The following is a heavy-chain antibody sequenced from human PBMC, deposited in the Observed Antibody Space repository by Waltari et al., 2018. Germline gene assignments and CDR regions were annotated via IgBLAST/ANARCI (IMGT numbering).Heavy chain of an antibody. CDR2: IYTSGST. J-gene: IGHJ4*02. Sequence: QVQLQESGPGLVKPSQTLSLTCTVSGGSISSGRYYWTWIRQPAGKGLEWIGRIYTSGSTNYNPSLKSRVTISVDTSKNQFSLKLSSVTAADTAVYYCARETKTYYDIPRAFDYWGQGTLVTVSS. CDR3: ARETKTYYDIPRAFDY. V-gene: IGHV4-61*02. CDR1: GGSISSGRYY. D-gene: IGHD3-9*01.